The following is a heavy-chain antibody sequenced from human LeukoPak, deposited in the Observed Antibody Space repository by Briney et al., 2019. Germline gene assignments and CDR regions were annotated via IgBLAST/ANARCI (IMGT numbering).Heavy chain of an antibody. CDR2: ISGSSSTI. V-gene: IGHV3-48*01. Sequence: GGSLRLSCAASGFTFSSYSMNWVRQAPGKGLEWVSYISGSSSTIYYADSVRGRFTISRDNAKNSMYLQMNSLRAEDTAVYYCARDRLTSGSYFFDYWGQGTLVTVSS. CDR1: GFTFSSYS. D-gene: IGHD1-26*01. CDR3: ARDRLTSGSYFFDY. J-gene: IGHJ4*02.